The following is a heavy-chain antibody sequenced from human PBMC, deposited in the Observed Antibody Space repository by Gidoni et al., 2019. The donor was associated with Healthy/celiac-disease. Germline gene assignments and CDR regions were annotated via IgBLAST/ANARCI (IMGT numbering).Heavy chain of an antibody. CDR2: ISYDGSNK. V-gene: IGHV3-30-3*01. CDR3: ARGAPYYPHDAFDI. J-gene: IGHJ3*02. CDR1: GFTFSSYA. D-gene: IGHD3-22*01. Sequence: QVQLVESGGGVVQPGRSLRLSCAASGFTFSSYAMHWVRQAPGKGLEWVAVISYDGSNKYYADSVKGRFTISRDNSKNTLYLQMNSLRAEDTAVYYCARGAPYYPHDAFDIWGQGTMVTVSS.